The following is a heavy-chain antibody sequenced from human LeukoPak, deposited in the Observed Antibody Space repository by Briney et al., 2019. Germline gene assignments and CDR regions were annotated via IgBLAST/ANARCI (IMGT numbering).Heavy chain of an antibody. CDR1: GGSISSYY. CDR2: IYSSGST. CDR3: ARLNAAGYYYYYMDV. V-gene: IGHV4-4*07. J-gene: IGHJ6*03. D-gene: IGHD6-25*01. Sequence: SETLSLTCTVSGGSISSYYWSWIRQPPGKGLEWIGRIYSSGSTNYNPSLKSRVTMSVDTSKNQFSLKLSSVTAADTAVYYCARLNAAGYYYYYMDVWGKGTTVTVSS.